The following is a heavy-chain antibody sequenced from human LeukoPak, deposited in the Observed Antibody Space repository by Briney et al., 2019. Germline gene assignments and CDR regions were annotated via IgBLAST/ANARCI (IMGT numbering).Heavy chain of an antibody. CDR1: GYTFTGYY. D-gene: IGHD3-22*01. V-gene: IGHV1-2*02. CDR2: INPNSGGT. Sequence: ASVKVSCKASGYTFTGYYMHWVRQAPGQGREWMGWINPNSGGTNYAQKFQGRVTMTRDTSISTAYMELSRLRSDDTAVYYCARDRYDSSGTLDYWGQGTLVTVSS. CDR3: ARDRYDSSGTLDY. J-gene: IGHJ4*02.